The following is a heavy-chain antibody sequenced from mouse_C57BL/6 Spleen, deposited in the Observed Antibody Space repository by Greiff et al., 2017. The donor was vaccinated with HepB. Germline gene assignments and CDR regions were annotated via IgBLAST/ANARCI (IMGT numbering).Heavy chain of an antibody. CDR1: GYTFTSYW. Sequence: QVQLQQPGTELVKPGASVKLSCKASGYTFTSYWMHWVNQRPGQGLEWIGNINPSNGGTNYNEKFKSKATLTVDKSSSTAYMQLSSLTSEDSAVYYCARSNYGSSYAMDYWGQGTSVTVSS. CDR3: ARSNYGSSYAMDY. CDR2: INPSNGGT. J-gene: IGHJ4*01. V-gene: IGHV1-53*01. D-gene: IGHD1-1*01.